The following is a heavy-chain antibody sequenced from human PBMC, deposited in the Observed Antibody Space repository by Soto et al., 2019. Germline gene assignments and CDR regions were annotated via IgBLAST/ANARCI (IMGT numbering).Heavy chain of an antibody. D-gene: IGHD3-22*01. CDR1: GGTFSSHT. V-gene: IGHV1-69*02. Sequence: QVQLVQSGAEVKKPGSSLKVSCKASGGTFSSHTISWVRLAPGQGLEWMGRTIPILGITNYAQNFQGRVTLTADKSTGTASMELSSLRSEDTAVYYCGSSRYDSNFYYYGTDVWGQGTTVTVSS. CDR3: GSSRYDSNFYYYGTDV. J-gene: IGHJ6*02. CDR2: TIPILGIT.